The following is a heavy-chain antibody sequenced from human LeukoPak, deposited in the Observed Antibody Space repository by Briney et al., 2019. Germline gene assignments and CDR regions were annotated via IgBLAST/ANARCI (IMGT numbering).Heavy chain of an antibody. D-gene: IGHD3-16*01. CDR2: MHHSGST. Sequence: SETLSLTCAISGASISSTNWWIWVRQPPGKGLEWIGEMHHSGSTNYNPSLKSRVTISVDTSKNQFSLKLSSVTAADTAVYYCARGRGYGYWGQGTLVTVSS. V-gene: IGHV4-4*02. J-gene: IGHJ4*02. CDR3: ARGRGYGY. CDR1: GASISSTNW.